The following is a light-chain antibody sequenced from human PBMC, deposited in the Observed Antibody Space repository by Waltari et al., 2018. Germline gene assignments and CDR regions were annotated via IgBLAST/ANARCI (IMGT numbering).Light chain of an antibody. CDR2: WAS. Sequence: DIVMTQSPDSLAVSLGERATINCKSSQTISYSSNNKNYLAWSQKKPGQPPRRLISWASSRESGVPDRFSGSGSGTDFTLTISSLQVEDVAIYYCQQYYSVPLTFGQGTKVGIK. CDR3: QQYYSVPLT. V-gene: IGKV4-1*01. J-gene: IGKJ1*01. CDR1: QTISYSSNNKNY.